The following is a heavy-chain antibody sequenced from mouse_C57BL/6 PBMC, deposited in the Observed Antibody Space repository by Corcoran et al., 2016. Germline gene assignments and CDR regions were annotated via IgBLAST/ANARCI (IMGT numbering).Heavy chain of an antibody. V-gene: IGHV1-26*01. CDR3: ASNAGYYDFDY. Sequence: EVQLQQSGPELVKPGTSVKISCKASGYTFTDYYMNWVKQSHGKSLEWIGDINPNNGGTSYNQKFKGKATLTVDKSSSTAYMELRSLTSEDSAVYYCASNAGYYDFDYWGQGTTLTVSS. CDR2: INPNNGGT. D-gene: IGHD2-3*01. J-gene: IGHJ2*01. CDR1: GYTFTDYY.